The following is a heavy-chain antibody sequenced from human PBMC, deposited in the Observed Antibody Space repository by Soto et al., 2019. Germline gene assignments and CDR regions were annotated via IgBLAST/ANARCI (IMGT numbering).Heavy chain of an antibody. Sequence: SETLSLTCTVSTASISSWSWNWIRQPPGKGLEWIGYIYYSGSTTYNPSLKSRVTILLDTSKNQFSLRLTSVTAADTGVYYCAGDYGSGSYRFDYWGQGALVTVSS. V-gene: IGHV4-59*01. D-gene: IGHD3-10*01. J-gene: IGHJ4*02. CDR2: IYYSGST. CDR3: AGDYGSGSYRFDY. CDR1: TASISSWS.